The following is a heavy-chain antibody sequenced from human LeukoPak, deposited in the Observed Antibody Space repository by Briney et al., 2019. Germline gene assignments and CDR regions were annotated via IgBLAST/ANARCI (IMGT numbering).Heavy chain of an antibody. V-gene: IGHV4-39*01. CDR2: IYYSGST. Sequence: ASETLSLTCTVSGGSISSSSYYWGWIRQPPGKGLEWIGSIYYSGSTYYNPSLKSRVTISVDTSKNQFSLKLSSVTAADTAVYYCARHLLTVVTLEEIFDYWGQGTLVTVSS. J-gene: IGHJ4*02. CDR3: ARHLLTVVTLEEIFDY. D-gene: IGHD4-23*01. CDR1: GGSISSSSYY.